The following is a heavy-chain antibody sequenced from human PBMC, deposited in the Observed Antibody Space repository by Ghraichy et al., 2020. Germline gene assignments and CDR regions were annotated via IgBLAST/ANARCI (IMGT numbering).Heavy chain of an antibody. CDR3: ARDLSPLGYCSGGSCGY. Sequence: GESLNISCAASGFTVSSSFMSWVRQAPGKGLEWVSVIYSDDRTYYADSVKGRFTISRDNSKNTLYLQMNSLRAEDTAVYYCARDLSPLGYCSGGSCGYWGQGTLVTVSS. CDR2: IYSDDRT. D-gene: IGHD2-15*01. J-gene: IGHJ4*02. V-gene: IGHV3-53*01. CDR1: GFTVSSSF.